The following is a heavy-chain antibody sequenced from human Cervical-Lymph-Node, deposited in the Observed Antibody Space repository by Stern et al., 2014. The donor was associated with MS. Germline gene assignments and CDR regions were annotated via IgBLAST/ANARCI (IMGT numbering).Heavy chain of an antibody. Sequence: EVQLEESGGGLVKPGGSLRLSCAASGFTFSSYSMNWVRQAPGKGLEWVSSISSSSSYIYYADSVKGRFTISRDNAKNSLYLQMNSLRAEDTAVYYCASLLTVTLDYWGQGTLVTVSS. D-gene: IGHD4-17*01. CDR2: ISSSSSYI. J-gene: IGHJ4*02. CDR3: ASLLTVTLDY. CDR1: GFTFSSYS. V-gene: IGHV3-21*01.